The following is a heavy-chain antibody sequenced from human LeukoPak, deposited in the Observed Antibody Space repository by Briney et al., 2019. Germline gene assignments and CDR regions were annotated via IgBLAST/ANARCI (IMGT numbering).Heavy chain of an antibody. CDR3: VKDVSRYSGYDSTFDY. CDR1: GFTFSSYA. CDR2: ISSNGGST. Sequence: GSLRLSCSASGFTFSSYAMHWVRQAPGKGLEYFSAISSNGGSTYYADSVKGRFTISRDNSKNTLYLQMSSLRAEDTAVYYCVKDVSRYSGYDSTFDYWGQGTLVTVSS. V-gene: IGHV3-64D*06. J-gene: IGHJ4*02. D-gene: IGHD5-12*01.